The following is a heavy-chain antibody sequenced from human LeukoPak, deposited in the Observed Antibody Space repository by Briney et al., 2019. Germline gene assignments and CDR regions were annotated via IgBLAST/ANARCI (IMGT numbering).Heavy chain of an antibody. CDR3: ARGWFGLGDWFDP. V-gene: IGHV1-69*05. J-gene: IGHJ5*02. CDR2: IIPIFGTA. D-gene: IGHD3-10*01. CDR1: GGTFSSYA. Sequence: ASVKVSCKASGGTFSSYAISWVRQAPGQGLEWMGGIIPIFGTANYAQKFQGRVTITTDESTSTAYMELSSLRSEDTAVYYCARGWFGLGDWFDPWGQGTLVTVSS.